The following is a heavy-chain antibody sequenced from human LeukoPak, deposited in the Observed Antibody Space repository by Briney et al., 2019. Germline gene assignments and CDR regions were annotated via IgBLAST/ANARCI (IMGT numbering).Heavy chain of an antibody. CDR1: GGSISSYY. J-gene: IGHJ5*02. CDR3: ARGAYCSSTSCYLATKYNWFDP. CDR2: IYYSGST. Sequence: PSETLSLTCTVSGGSISSYYWSWIRQPPGKGLEWIGYIYYSGSTNYNPSLKSRVTISVDTSKNQFSLKLSSVTAADTAAYYCARGAYCSSTSCYLATKYNWFDPWGQGTLVTVSS. V-gene: IGHV4-59*01. D-gene: IGHD2-2*01.